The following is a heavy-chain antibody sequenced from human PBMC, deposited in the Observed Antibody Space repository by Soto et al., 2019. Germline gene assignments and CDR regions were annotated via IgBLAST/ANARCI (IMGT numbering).Heavy chain of an antibody. CDR1: GDTFTSYA. D-gene: IGHD3-10*01. Sequence: QVQLVQSGAEVKKPGASVKVSCKASGDTFTSYAMHWVRQAPGQRLEWMGWINAGNGNTKYSQKFQGRVTITRDTSASTAYRELSSLRSEDTAVYYCARGASMVRGVILDAFDIWGHGTMVTVSS. J-gene: IGHJ3*02. CDR2: INAGNGNT. V-gene: IGHV1-3*01. CDR3: ARGASMVRGVILDAFDI.